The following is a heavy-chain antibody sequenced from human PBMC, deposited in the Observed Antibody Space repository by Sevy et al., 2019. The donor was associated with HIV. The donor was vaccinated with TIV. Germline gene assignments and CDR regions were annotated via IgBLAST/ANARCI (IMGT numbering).Heavy chain of an antibody. D-gene: IGHD2-2*01. CDR3: ARDAIVVVPAATATSGYYYYGMDV. CDR1: GFTFSSYA. J-gene: IGHJ6*02. V-gene: IGHV3-30*04. Sequence: GGSLRLSCAASGFTFSSYAMHWVRQAPGKGLEWVAVLSFVGGKKDYADPVKGGFTISRDNSTNTLYLQMNSLRAEDTAVYYCARDAIVVVPAATATSGYYYYGMDVWGQGTTVTVSS. CDR2: LSFVGGKK.